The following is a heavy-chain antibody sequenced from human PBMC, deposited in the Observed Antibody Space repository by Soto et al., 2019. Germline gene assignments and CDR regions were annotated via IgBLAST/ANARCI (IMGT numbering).Heavy chain of an antibody. D-gene: IGHD7-27*01. J-gene: IGHJ4*02. CDR3: ARDPHWGGYYFDY. CDR2: IWYDGSNK. CDR1: GFTFSSYG. Sequence: GGSLRLSCAASGFTFSSYGMHWVRQAPGKGLEWVAVIWYDGSNKYYADSVKGRFTISRDNSKNTLYLQMNSLRAEDTDGYYCARDPHWGGYYFDYWGQGTLVTVSS. V-gene: IGHV3-33*08.